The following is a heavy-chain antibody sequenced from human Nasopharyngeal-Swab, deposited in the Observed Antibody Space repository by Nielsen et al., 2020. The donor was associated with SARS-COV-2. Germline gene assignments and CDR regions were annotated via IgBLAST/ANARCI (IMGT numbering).Heavy chain of an antibody. CDR2: ISGSGGST. J-gene: IGHJ4*02. Sequence: GESLKISCAASGFTFSSYAMSWVRQAPGKGLEWVSAISGSGGSTYYADSVKRRFTISRDNSKNTLYLQMNSLRAEDTAVYYCAMAMDFALDYWGQGTLVTVSS. D-gene: IGHD2-2*03. CDR1: GFTFSSYA. CDR3: AMAMDFALDY. V-gene: IGHV3-23*01.